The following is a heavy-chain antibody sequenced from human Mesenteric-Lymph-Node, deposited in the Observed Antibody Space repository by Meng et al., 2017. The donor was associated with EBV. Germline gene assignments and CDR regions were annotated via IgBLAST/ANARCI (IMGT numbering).Heavy chain of an antibody. Sequence: QMQLQQWGAGLLKPSETLSLTCAFYGGSFSNHYWSWIRQPPGKGLEWIGEINHSGSTSYNPSLKSRVTISVDTAKNQFSLKMSSVTAADTAVYYCARLIVGSLSTFDYWGQGALVTASS. D-gene: IGHD1-26*01. CDR1: GGSFSNHY. CDR2: INHSGST. V-gene: IGHV4-34*01. J-gene: IGHJ4*02. CDR3: ARLIVGSLSTFDY.